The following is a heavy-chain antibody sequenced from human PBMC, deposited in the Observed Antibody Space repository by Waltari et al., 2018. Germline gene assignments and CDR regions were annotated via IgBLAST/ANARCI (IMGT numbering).Heavy chain of an antibody. CDR1: GALLTRYY. CDR3: AKASSVRGRGWFDP. D-gene: IGHD6-13*01. CDR2: FFHSGTI. V-gene: IGHV4-59*01. J-gene: IGHJ5*02. Sequence: QVQVQESGPGLVEPSETLSLTCTVSGALLTRYYWTWIRQSPGQGLETIGYFFHSGTINYNPSLNGRATISIDTSNNLFSLELTSVTAADTAVYYCAKASSVRGRGWFDPWGQGILVTVSS.